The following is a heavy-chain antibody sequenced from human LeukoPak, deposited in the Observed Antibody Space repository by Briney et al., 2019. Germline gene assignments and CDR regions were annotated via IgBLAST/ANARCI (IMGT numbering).Heavy chain of an antibody. J-gene: IGHJ4*02. CDR1: GYTFTGYY. Sequence: GASVKVSCKASGYTFTGYYMHWVRQAPGQGLEWMGRINPNSGGTNYAQKFQGRVTMTRDTSISTAYMELSRLRSDDTAVYYCARAKWGCGGDCYSMVDYWGQGTLVTVS. CDR3: ARAKWGCGGDCYSMVDY. D-gene: IGHD2-21*02. CDR2: INPNSGGT. V-gene: IGHV1-2*06.